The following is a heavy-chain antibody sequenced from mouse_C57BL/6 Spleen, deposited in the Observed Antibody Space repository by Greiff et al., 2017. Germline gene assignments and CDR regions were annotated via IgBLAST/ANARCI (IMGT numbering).Heavy chain of an antibody. V-gene: IGHV1-61*01. CDR2: LYPSDSET. CDR1: GYTFTSYW. Sequence: QVQLQQPGAELVRPGSSVKLSCKASGYTFTSYWMDWVKQRPGQGLEWIGNLYPSDSETHYNQKFKDKATLTVDKSSSTAYMQLSSLTSEDSAVYYCARGRSFFDYWGQGTTLTVSS. J-gene: IGHJ2*01. CDR3: ARGRSFFDY.